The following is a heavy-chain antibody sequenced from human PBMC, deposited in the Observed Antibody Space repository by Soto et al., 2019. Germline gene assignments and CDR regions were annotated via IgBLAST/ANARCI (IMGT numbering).Heavy chain of an antibody. Sequence: SETLSLTCTVSGGSISSTSYYWGWVRQPPGKGLEWIGTINHSGNTSYNPSLQSRVTISGDTSKNQFSLKLRSVTAADTAVYYCASLILRFLDRLSPFAYWGRGTLVPVAS. V-gene: IGHV4-39*01. CDR3: ASLILRFLDRLSPFAY. D-gene: IGHD3-3*01. CDR2: INHSGNT. J-gene: IGHJ4*02. CDR1: GGSISSTSYY.